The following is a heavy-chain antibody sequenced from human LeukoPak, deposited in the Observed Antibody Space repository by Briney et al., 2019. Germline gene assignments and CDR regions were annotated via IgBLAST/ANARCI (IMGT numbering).Heavy chain of an antibody. V-gene: IGHV4-34*01. Sequence: SSETQSLTCAVYGGSFSGYYWSWIRQPPGKGLEWIGEINHSGNTNYNPSLKSRVTISVDTSKNHFSLNLSSVTAADTAIYYCAARDILTGLHDYWGQGTLVTVSS. CDR1: GGSFSGYY. CDR2: INHSGNT. D-gene: IGHD3-9*01. CDR3: AARDILTGLHDY. J-gene: IGHJ4*02.